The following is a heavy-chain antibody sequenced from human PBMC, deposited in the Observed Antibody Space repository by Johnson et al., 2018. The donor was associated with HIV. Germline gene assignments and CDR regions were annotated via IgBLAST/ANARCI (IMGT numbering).Heavy chain of an antibody. D-gene: IGHD3-16*01. CDR2: IYSGGST. Sequence: VQLVESGGGLVQPGGSLRLSCAASGFTVSSNYMSWVRQAPGKGLEWVSVIYSGGSTYYADSVKGRLTISRENSKNTLYLQMNSLRAEDTAVYYCAKGRLGVAFDIWGQGTMVTVSS. CDR3: AKGRLGVAFDI. CDR1: GFTVSSNY. V-gene: IGHV3-66*02. J-gene: IGHJ3*02.